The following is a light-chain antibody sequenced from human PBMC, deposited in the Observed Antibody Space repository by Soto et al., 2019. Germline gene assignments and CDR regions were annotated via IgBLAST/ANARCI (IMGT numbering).Light chain of an antibody. V-gene: IGKV3-20*01. CDR1: QSVSSSY. J-gene: IGKJ3*01. CDR3: QQYGSSLFT. Sequence: EIVLTQSPGTLSLSPGERATLSCRASQSVSSSYLAWYQQKPGQAPRLLIYGASSRATGIPDRFSGSGSGTDFTLTISRLEPEDFAVYYCQQYGSSLFTFGPETTVDIK. CDR2: GAS.